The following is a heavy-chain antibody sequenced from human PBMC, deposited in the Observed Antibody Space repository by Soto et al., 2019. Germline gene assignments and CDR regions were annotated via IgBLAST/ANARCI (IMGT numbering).Heavy chain of an antibody. V-gene: IGHV1-69*02. CDR1: GGTFSSYT. J-gene: IGHJ4*02. Sequence: QVQLVQSGAEVKKPGSSVKVSCKASGGTFSSYTISWVRQAPGQGLEWMGRIIPILGIANYAQKFQGRVAITADKSTSTGYMELSSLRSEDTAVYYCARAGWNDVSDYWGQGTLVTVSS. CDR2: IIPILGIA. D-gene: IGHD1-1*01. CDR3: ARAGWNDVSDY.